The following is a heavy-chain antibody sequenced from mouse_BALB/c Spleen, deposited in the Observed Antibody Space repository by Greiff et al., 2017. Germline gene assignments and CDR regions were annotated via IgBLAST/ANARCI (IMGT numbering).Heavy chain of an antibody. V-gene: IGHV5-4*02. D-gene: IGHD2-1*01. J-gene: IGHJ2*01. CDR1: GFTFSDYY. CDR3: ARQDGNYYFDY. CDR2: ISGGGSYT. Sequence: EVKLVESGGGLVKPGGSLKLSCAASGFTFSDYYMYWVRQTPEKRLEWVATISGGGSYTYYPDSVKGRFTISRDNTKKTLYLQMSSLRSEDTALYYCARQDGNYYFDYWGQGTTLTVSS.